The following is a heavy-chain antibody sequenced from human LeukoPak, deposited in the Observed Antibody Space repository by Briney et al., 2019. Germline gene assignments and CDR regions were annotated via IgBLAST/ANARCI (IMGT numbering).Heavy chain of an antibody. CDR2: INPNSGGT. J-gene: IGHJ4*02. Sequence: ASVKVSCKTSGYTLTGYYMHWVRQAPGQGLEWMGWINPNSGGTNYAQKFQGRVTMTRDTSISTAYMELSRLRSDDSAVYYCARDSGREVDGSGTHYKANYWGQGTLVTVSS. D-gene: IGHD3-10*01. V-gene: IGHV1-2*02. CDR1: GYTLTGYY. CDR3: ARDSGREVDGSGTHYKANY.